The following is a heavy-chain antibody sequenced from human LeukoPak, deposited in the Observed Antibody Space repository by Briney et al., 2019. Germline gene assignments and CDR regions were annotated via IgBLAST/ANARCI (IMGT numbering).Heavy chain of an antibody. CDR3: ARGSSPSDY. CDR1: GFTFSSYE. CDR2: ITSSSRTI. D-gene: IGHD6-13*01. V-gene: IGHV3-48*03. Sequence: GGSLRLSCAASGFTFSSYEMNWVRQAPGKGLEWVSYITSSSRTIYYADSVKGRFTISRDNAKNSLYLQMNSLRAEDTAVYYCARGSSPSDYWGQGTLVTLS. J-gene: IGHJ4*02.